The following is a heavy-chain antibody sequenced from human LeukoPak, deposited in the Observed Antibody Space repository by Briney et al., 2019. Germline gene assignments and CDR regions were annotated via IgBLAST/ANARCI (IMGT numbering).Heavy chain of an antibody. Sequence: GGPLRLSCAASGFTFSTYWMHWVRQAPGKGLVWVSRIKSDGSTNYADSVKGRFTISRDNAKNTVSLQMNSLRPEDTGVYYCARAPSEIGGYYPEYFRHWGQGTLVTVSS. D-gene: IGHD3-22*01. V-gene: IGHV3-74*01. CDR3: ARAPSEIGGYYPEYFRH. J-gene: IGHJ1*01. CDR2: IKSDGST. CDR1: GFTFSTYW.